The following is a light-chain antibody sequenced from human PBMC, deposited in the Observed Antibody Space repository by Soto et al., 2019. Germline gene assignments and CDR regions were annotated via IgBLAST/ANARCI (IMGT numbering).Light chain of an antibody. V-gene: IGKV3-20*01. J-gene: IGKJ5*01. CDR3: QQYAGSPIT. CDR1: QSVTSNY. Sequence: EIVLTQSPGTLSLSPGERATLSCRASQSVTSNYLAWYQQKPGQAPRLLIYDASNRATGTPDRFLGRGSGTDFTLIISRLEPEDFAVYYCQQYAGSPITFGQGTRLEIK. CDR2: DAS.